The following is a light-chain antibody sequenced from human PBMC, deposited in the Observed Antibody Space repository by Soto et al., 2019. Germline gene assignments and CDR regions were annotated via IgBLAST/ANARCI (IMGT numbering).Light chain of an antibody. CDR1: QRIDNY. J-gene: IGKJ3*01. CDR3: KQTFSTPFP. V-gene: IGKV1-39*01. CDR2: AAS. Sequence: IQMTQSPSSLSASVGDRVTITCRASQRIDNYLNWYHQKPGKAPKLLIYAASNLQSGVPSRFSGSGSGTDFTLPNNNLQPEDFSTYPCKQTFSTPFPFGPGTKGD.